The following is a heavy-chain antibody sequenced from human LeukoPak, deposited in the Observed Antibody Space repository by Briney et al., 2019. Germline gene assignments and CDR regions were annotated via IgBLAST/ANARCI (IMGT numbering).Heavy chain of an antibody. CDR1: GGSISSSSYY. V-gene: IGHV4-39*01. D-gene: IGHD3-22*01. CDR3: ARHLYITMIVVVPPMLFDI. J-gene: IGHJ3*02. Sequence: PSETLSLTCTVSGGSISSSSYYWGWIRQPPGKGLEWIGSIYYSGSTYYNPSLKSRVTISVDTSKNQFSLKLSSVTAADTAVYYCARHLYITMIVVVPPMLFDIWGQGTMVTASS. CDR2: IYYSGST.